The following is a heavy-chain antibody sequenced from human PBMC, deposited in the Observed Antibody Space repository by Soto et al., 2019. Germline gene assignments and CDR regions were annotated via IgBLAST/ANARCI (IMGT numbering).Heavy chain of an antibody. CDR1: GYTFTSYY. CDR2: INPGGGTT. Sequence: ASVKGSCKASGYTFTSYYVHWVRQAPGQGFEWMGLINPGGGTTDYDQRFQGRVTLTRDTSTSTVYMELSSLRSDDTAVYHCARGGYHYDSSGYPGYWGQGTLVTVSS. V-gene: IGHV1-46*01. CDR3: ARGGYHYDSSGYPGY. D-gene: IGHD3-22*01. J-gene: IGHJ4*02.